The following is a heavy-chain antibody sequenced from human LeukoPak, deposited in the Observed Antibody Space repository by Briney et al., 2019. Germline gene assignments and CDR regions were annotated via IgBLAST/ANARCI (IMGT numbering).Heavy chain of an antibody. D-gene: IGHD3-16*01. Sequence: SETLSLTCTVSGGSISSYYWSWIRQPPGKGLEWIGYIYYSGSTNYNPSLKSRVTISVDTSKNQFSLKLSSVTAADTAVYYCARDLGLWRKPSNWFDPWGQGTLVTVSS. V-gene: IGHV4-59*01. CDR3: ARDLGLWRKPSNWFDP. CDR1: GGSISSYY. CDR2: IYYSGST. J-gene: IGHJ5*02.